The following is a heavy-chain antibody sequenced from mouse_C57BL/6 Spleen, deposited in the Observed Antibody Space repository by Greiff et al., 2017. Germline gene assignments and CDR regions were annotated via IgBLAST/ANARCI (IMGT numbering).Heavy chain of an antibody. CDR3: AGGAIYYYGSSSYYFDY. J-gene: IGHJ2*01. Sequence: QVQLQQPGTELVKPGASVKLSCKASGYTFTSYWMHWVKQRPGQGLEWIGNINPSNGGTNYNEKFKSKATLTVDKSSSTAYMKLSSLTSEDSSVYYCAGGAIYYYGSSSYYFDYWGQGTTLTGSS. V-gene: IGHV1-53*01. CDR1: GYTFTSYW. D-gene: IGHD1-1*01. CDR2: INPSNGGT.